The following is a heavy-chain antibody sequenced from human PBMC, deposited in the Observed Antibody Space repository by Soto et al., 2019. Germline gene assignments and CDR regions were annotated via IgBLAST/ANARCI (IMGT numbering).Heavy chain of an antibody. V-gene: IGHV4-59*01. D-gene: IGHD3-10*01. Sequence: SETLSLTCTVSGGSISSYYWSWIRQPPGKGLEWIGYIYYSGSTNYNPSLKSRVTISVDTSKNQFSLKLSSVTAADTAVYYCAADSRGPMAPHFDYWGQGALVTVSS. CDR3: AADSRGPMAPHFDY. J-gene: IGHJ4*02. CDR2: IYYSGST. CDR1: GGSISSYY.